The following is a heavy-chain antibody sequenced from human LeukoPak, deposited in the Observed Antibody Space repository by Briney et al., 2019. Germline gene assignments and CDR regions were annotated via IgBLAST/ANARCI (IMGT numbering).Heavy chain of an antibody. V-gene: IGHV3-33*01. CDR2: IWYDGSDK. CDR1: GFTFSSYA. J-gene: IGHJ4*02. D-gene: IGHD5/OR15-5a*01. Sequence: GGSLRLSCAASGFTFSSYAMRWVRQAPGKGLEWVAVIWYDGSDKYHGDSVKGRFTVSRDNSNNTLHLQMNSLRAEDTAVYYCARDWGRGGVYYYFDYWGQGTLVTVSS. CDR3: ARDWGRGGVYYYFDY.